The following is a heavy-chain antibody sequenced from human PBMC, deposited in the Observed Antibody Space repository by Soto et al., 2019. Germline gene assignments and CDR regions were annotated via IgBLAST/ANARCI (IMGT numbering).Heavy chain of an antibody. CDR2: ISYDGSNT. CDR1: GFTFSSYG. D-gene: IGHD1-26*01. J-gene: IGHJ4*02. V-gene: IGHV3-30*18. Sequence: QVQLVESGGGVVQPGRSLRLSCVASGFTFSSYGMHWVRQAPGKGLEWVAIISYDGSNTYYADSVKGRFTISRDNSXNTVYLQMNSLRAEDTSVYYCAKEGGLSGSYYISSSYYFDYWGQGTLVTVSS. CDR3: AKEGGLSGSYYISSSYYFDY.